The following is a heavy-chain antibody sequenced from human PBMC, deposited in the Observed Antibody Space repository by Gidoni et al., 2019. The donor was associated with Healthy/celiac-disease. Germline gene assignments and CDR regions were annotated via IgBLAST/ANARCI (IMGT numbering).Heavy chain of an antibody. CDR3: TTGRSIAAHPTYYYYYYGMDV. CDR2: MKSKTDGGTT. V-gene: IGHV3-15*07. D-gene: IGHD6-6*01. CDR1: GFTFINAW. J-gene: IGHJ6*02. Sequence: EVQLVESGGGLVKPGGSLRLSCAASGFTFINAWMNWVRQAPGKGLEWVGRMKSKTDGGTTDYAAPVKGRFTISRDDSKNTLYLQMNSLKTEDTAVYYCTTGRSIAAHPTYYYYYYGMDVWGQGTTVTVSS.